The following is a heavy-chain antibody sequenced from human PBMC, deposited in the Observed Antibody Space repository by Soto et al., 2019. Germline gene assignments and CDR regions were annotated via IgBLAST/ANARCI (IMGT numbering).Heavy chain of an antibody. CDR1: GFTFSSYA. V-gene: IGHV3-23*01. Sequence: EVQLLESGGGLVQPGGSLRLSCAASGFTFSSYAMSWVRQAPGKGLEWVSAISGSGGSTYYADSVKGRFTISRDNSKNTLYLQMNSLRAEDTAVYYCANHFHYCGGDCYFGACDIWGQGTMVTVSS. D-gene: IGHD2-21*02. J-gene: IGHJ3*02. CDR3: ANHFHYCGGDCYFGACDI. CDR2: ISGSGGST.